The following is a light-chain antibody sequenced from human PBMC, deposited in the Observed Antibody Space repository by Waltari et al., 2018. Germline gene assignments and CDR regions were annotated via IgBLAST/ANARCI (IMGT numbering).Light chain of an antibody. J-gene: IGKJ1*01. CDR1: QPITVY. CDR2: ASS. Sequence: DVQMTQSPSALSASIGDRVDITCRASQPITVYLNWYHQKPGKAPRLLIFASSILQSGVPSRFSGAISGTDFTLTISGLQAEDSGTYFCQQTYSAPWTFGRGTHVEI. V-gene: IGKV1-39*01. CDR3: QQTYSAPWT.